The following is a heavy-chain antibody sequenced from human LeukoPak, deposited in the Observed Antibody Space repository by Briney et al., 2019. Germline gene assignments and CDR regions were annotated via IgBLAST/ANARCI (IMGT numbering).Heavy chain of an antibody. CDR1: GFTFSSYS. CDR3: ARGWSLRNWNDEVDAFDF. V-gene: IGHV3-21*01. D-gene: IGHD1-1*01. CDR2: ISSSSSYI. J-gene: IGHJ3*01. Sequence: GGSLRLSCSASGFTFSSYSMNSVRQAPGKGLEWVSSISSSSSYIYYADSVKGRFTISRDNAKNSLYLQMNSLRAEDTAVYYCARGWSLRNWNDEVDAFDFWGQGTMVTVSS.